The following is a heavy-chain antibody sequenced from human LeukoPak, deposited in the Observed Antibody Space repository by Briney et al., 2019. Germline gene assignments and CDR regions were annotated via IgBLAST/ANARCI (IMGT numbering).Heavy chain of an antibody. CDR2: ISAYNGDT. V-gene: IGHV1-18*01. CDR1: GFTFNKYG. CDR3: ARDQRPYDSSGYYLTNFDY. D-gene: IGHD3-22*01. J-gene: IGHJ4*02. Sequence: GASVKVSCKASGFTFNKYGISWVRQAPGQGLEWMGWISAYNGDTNYAQTFQGRVTMTTDTSTTTAYMEVRSLRSDDTAVYYCARDQRPYDSSGYYLTNFDYWGQGTLVTVSS.